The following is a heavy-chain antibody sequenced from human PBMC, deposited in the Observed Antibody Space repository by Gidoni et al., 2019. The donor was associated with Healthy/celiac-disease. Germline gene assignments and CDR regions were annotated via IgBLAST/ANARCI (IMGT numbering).Heavy chain of an antibody. D-gene: IGHD3-10*01. CDR3: AKDMERLWFGELLTRAFDY. CDR1: GFTFSSYG. Sequence: QVQLVESGGGVVQPGRSLRLSCAAAGFTFSSYGMHWVRQAPGKGLEWVAVISYDGSNKYYADSVKGRFTISRDNSNNTLYLQMNSLRAEDTAVYYCAKDMERLWFGELLTRAFDYWGQGTLVTVSS. CDR2: ISYDGSNK. V-gene: IGHV3-30*18. J-gene: IGHJ4*02.